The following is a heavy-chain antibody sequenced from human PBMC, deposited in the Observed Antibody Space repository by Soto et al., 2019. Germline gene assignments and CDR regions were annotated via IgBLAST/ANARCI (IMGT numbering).Heavy chain of an antibody. CDR2: IIPIFGTA. D-gene: IGHD2-2*01. CDR3: ARGGMGYCISTSCYVANWFDP. V-gene: IGHV1-69*12. CDR1: GGTFSSYA. J-gene: IGHJ5*02. Sequence: QVQLVQSGAEVKKPGSSVKVSCKASGGTFSSYAISWVRQAPGQGLEWMGGIIPIFGTANYAQKLQGRVTITADESTNTAYMELSSLRSEETAVYYCARGGMGYCISTSCYVANWFDPWGEGTLVTVSS.